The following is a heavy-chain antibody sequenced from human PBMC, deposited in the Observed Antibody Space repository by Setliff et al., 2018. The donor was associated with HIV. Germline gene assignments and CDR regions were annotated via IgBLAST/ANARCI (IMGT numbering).Heavy chain of an antibody. J-gene: IGHJ6*03. D-gene: IGHD2-15*01. CDR3: ALTGHRLLRGYMDV. V-gene: IGHV4-4*07. CDR1: DDPISSYY. Sequence: ASETLSLTCYVPDDPISSYYWSWVRQPAGKGLEWIGRLYVSGDTNYNPSLKSRVTMSLDTSKKHFSLNLKSVTAADTAVYYCALTGHRLLRGYMDVWGKGTTVTVSS. CDR2: LYVSGDT.